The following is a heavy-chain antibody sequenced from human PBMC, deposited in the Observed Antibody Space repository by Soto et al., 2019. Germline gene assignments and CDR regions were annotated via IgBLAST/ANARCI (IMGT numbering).Heavy chain of an antibody. Sequence: QVQLQESGPGLVKPSGTLSLTCDVSGDSISSSRWWTWVRQPPGKGLEWIGDSFHTGNTNYNPSLKSRVTISRDKSKNQFSLKLNSVTAADTAVYFWAFSTGWYRLDLWGQGTLVTVSS. V-gene: IGHV4-4*02. CDR2: SFHTGNT. D-gene: IGHD6-19*01. CDR3: AFSTGWYRLDL. J-gene: IGHJ3*01. CDR1: GDSISSSRW.